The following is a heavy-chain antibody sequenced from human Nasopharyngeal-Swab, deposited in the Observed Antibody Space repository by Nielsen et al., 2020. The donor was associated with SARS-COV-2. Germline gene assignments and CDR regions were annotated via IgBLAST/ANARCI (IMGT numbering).Heavy chain of an antibody. J-gene: IGHJ4*02. CDR3: ARDGLRWLQLRTVPIDY. V-gene: IGHV3-11*01. D-gene: IGHD5-24*01. CDR2: ISSSGSTI. Sequence: WIRQPPGKGLEWVSYISSSGSTIHYADSVKGRFTISRDNAKNSLYLQMNSLRAEDTAVYYCARDGLRWLQLRTVPIDYWGQGTLVTVSS.